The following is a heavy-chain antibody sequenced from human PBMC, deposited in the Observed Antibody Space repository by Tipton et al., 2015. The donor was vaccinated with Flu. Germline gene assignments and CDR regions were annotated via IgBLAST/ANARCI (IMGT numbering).Heavy chain of an antibody. Sequence: TLSLTCTVSGGSISSGGYYWSWIRQHPGKGLEWIGYIYYSGSTYYNPSLKSRVTISVDTSKNQFSLKLSSVTAADTAVYYCAREGDYYDSSGPIPLFYYWGQGTLVTVSS. CDR3: AREGDYYDSSGPIPLFYY. D-gene: IGHD3-22*01. V-gene: IGHV4-31*03. CDR2: IYYSGST. J-gene: IGHJ4*02. CDR1: GGSISSGGYY.